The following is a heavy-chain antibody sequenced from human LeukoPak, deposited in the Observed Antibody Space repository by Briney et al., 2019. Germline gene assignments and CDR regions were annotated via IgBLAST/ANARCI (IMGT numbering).Heavy chain of an antibody. Sequence: SETLSLTCAVYGGSFSGYYWSWIRQPPGKGLEWIGEINHSGSTNYNPSLKSRVTISVDTSKNQFSLRLSSVTAADTAVYYCARDLLYDSSGYHYLGYFDYWGQGTLVTVSS. J-gene: IGHJ4*02. CDR1: GGSFSGYY. CDR3: ARDLLYDSSGYHYLGYFDY. V-gene: IGHV4-34*01. D-gene: IGHD3-22*01. CDR2: INHSGST.